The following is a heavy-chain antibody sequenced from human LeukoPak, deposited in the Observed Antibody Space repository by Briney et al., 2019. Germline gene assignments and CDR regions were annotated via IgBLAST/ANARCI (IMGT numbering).Heavy chain of an antibody. V-gene: IGHV4-34*01. CDR3: ARGKAPLTYYGSGPIDY. J-gene: IGHJ4*02. Sequence: SESLSLTCAVYGESFSGYYWSWMRQPPGKGLEWIGEINHSGSTNYNPSLKSRVTISVDTSKNQFSLKLSSVTAADTAVYYCARGKAPLTYYGSGPIDYWGQGTLVTVSS. D-gene: IGHD3-10*01. CDR2: INHSGST. CDR1: GESFSGYY.